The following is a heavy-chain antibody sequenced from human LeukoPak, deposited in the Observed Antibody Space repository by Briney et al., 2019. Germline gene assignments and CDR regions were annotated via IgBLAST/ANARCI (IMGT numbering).Heavy chain of an antibody. V-gene: IGHV1-69*04. J-gene: IGHJ4*02. CDR2: IIPILGIA. CDR3: ARDLEDYGGNSGQLSFDY. CDR1: GGTFSSYA. D-gene: IGHD4-23*01. Sequence: SVKVSCKASGGTFSSYAISWVRQAPGQGLEWMGRIIPILGIANYAQKFQGRVTITADKSTSTAYMELSSLRSEDTAVYYCARDLEDYGGNSGQLSFDYWGQGTLVTVSS.